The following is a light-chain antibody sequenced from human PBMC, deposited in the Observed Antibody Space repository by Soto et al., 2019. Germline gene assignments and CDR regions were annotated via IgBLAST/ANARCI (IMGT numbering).Light chain of an antibody. CDR2: AAS. CDR3: QQYHKSPIT. CDR1: QGISSY. V-gene: IGKV1-9*01. J-gene: IGKJ5*01. Sequence: DMELTQSPSFLSASVGDRVTITCRASQGISSYLAWYQQKPGKAPKLLIYAASTLQSGVPSRLSGSGSGTEFTLTISSLQSEDFAVYYCQQYHKSPITFGQGTRLEIK.